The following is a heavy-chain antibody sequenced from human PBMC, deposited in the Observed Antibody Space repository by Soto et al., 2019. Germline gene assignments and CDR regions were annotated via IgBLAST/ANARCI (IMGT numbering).Heavy chain of an antibody. CDR2: IYYSGST. J-gene: IGHJ4*02. CDR1: GDSVRSYY. Sequence: PSETLSLTCTVSGDSVRSYYWSWIRQSPGKGLEWIGYIYYSGSTNYNPSLRSRVTISLDTSKNQFSLRLRSVTAADTAIYYCAREKYYYDSSGHYQGGLLDYWGRGTLVTVSS. CDR3: AREKYYYDSSGHYQGGLLDY. V-gene: IGHV4-59*02. D-gene: IGHD3-22*01.